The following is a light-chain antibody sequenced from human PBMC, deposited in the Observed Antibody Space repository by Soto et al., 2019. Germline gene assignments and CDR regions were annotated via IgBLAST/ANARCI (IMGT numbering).Light chain of an antibody. CDR2: EVS. CDR3: SSYTSSHTRV. J-gene: IGLJ1*01. V-gene: IGLV2-14*01. CDR1: SSDVGGYNY. Sequence: QSALTQPPSASGSPGQSVTISCTGTSSDVGGYNYVSWYQQHPGKAPKVIIYEVSNRPSGLSTRFSGSKSGNTASLTISGLQTDDEADYYCSSYTSSHTRVFGTGTKLTVL.